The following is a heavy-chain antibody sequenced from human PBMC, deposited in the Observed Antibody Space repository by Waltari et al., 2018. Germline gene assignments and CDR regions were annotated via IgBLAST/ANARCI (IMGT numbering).Heavy chain of an antibody. CDR3: ARGGAPRSAFDI. Sequence: QVQLVQSGAEVKKPGSSVKVSCKASGGTFSSYAISWVQQAPGQGLEWMGGITPIFGTANYEQNVQGRVTITADESTSTAYMELSSLRSEDTAVYYCARGGAPRSAFDIWGQGTMVTVSS. D-gene: IGHD3-16*01. V-gene: IGHV1-69*12. CDR1: GGTFSSYA. J-gene: IGHJ3*02. CDR2: ITPIFGTA.